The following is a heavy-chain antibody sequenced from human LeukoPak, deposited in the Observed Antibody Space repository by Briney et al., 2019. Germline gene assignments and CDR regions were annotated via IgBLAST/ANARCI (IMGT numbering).Heavy chain of an antibody. V-gene: IGHV1-69*13. CDR2: IIPIFGTA. D-gene: IGHD5-18*01. CDR3: ARGVGVSYTAMVTFDY. J-gene: IGHJ4*02. Sequence: SVKVSCKASGGTFSSYAISWVRQAPGQGLEWMGGIIPIFGTANYAQKFQGRVTITADESTSTAYMELSSLRSEDTAVYYCARGVGVSYTAMVTFDYWGQGTLVTVSS. CDR1: GGTFSSYA.